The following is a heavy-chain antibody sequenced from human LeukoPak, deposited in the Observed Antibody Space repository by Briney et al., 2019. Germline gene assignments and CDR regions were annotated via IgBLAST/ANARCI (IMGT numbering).Heavy chain of an antibody. J-gene: IGHJ6*03. V-gene: IGHV1-69*02. Sequence: GASVKVSCKASGGTFSSYTICWVRQAPGQGLEWMGRIIPILGIANYAQKFQGRVTITADKSTSTAYMELSSLRSEDTAVYYCARGDYVGINYYYYMDVWGKGTTVTVSS. CDR1: GGTFSSYT. D-gene: IGHD3-16*01. CDR2: IIPILGIA. CDR3: ARGDYVGINYYYYMDV.